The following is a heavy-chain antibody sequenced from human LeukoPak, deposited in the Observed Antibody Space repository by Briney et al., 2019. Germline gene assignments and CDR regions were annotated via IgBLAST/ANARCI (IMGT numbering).Heavy chain of an antibody. J-gene: IGHJ4*02. Sequence: SETLSLTCAVYGGSFSGYYWSWIRQSPGKGLEWIGEVNHFDSINYNPTLKGRVTISVDTSKNHFSLKLTSVTAADTAVYYCARYGAPRLYYYGSGSYTDWGNYWGQGTLVTVSS. CDR2: VNHFDSI. V-gene: IGHV4-34*01. D-gene: IGHD3-10*01. CDR1: GGSFSGYY. CDR3: ARYGAPRLYYYGSGSYTDWGNY.